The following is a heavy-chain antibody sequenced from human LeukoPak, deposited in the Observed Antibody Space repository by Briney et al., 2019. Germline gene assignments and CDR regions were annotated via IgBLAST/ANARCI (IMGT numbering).Heavy chain of an antibody. V-gene: IGHV1-18*01. D-gene: IGHD2-15*01. Sequence: GASVKVSCKASGYTFTSYAISWVRQAPGQGLEWMGWISAYNGNTNYAQKLQGRVTMTTDTSTSTAYMELRSLRSDDTAVYYCARDPPRIVVVVAATNYYGMDVWGQGTTVTVSS. CDR3: ARDPPRIVVVVAATNYYGMDV. J-gene: IGHJ6*02. CDR1: GYTFTSYA. CDR2: ISAYNGNT.